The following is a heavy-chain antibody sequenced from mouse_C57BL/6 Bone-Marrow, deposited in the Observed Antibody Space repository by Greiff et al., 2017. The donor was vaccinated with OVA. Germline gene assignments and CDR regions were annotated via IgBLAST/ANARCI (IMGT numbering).Heavy chain of an antibody. CDR3: ARSGDLAWFAY. Sequence: QVQLQQSDAELVKPGASVKISCKVSGYTFTDHTIHWMRQRPEQGLEWIGYIYPRDGSTKYNEKFTGKGTLTADKSSSTAYMQLNSLTSGDSAVYFCARSGDLAWFAYWGQGTLVTVSA. D-gene: IGHD3-1*01. J-gene: IGHJ3*01. CDR2: IYPRDGST. CDR1: GYTFTDHT. V-gene: IGHV1-78*01.